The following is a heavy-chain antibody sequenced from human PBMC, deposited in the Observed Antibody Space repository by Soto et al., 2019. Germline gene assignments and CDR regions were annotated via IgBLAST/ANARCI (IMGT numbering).Heavy chain of an antibody. CDR2: IIPIFGTA. D-gene: IGHD6-6*01. V-gene: IGHV1-69*06. CDR3: ARADHLTYSSSSGHYYYYYGMDV. Sequence: SVKVSCKASGGTFSSYAISWVRQAPGQGLEWMGGIIPIFGTANYAQKFQGRVTITADKSTSTAYMELSSLRSEDTAVYYCARADHLTYSSSSGHYYYYYGMDVWGQGTTVTVSS. J-gene: IGHJ6*02. CDR1: GGTFSSYA.